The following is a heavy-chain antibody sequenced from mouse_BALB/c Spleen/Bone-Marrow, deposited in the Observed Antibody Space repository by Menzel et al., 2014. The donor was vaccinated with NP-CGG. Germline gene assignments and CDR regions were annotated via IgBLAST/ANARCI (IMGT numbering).Heavy chain of an antibody. CDR3: ARGGYYGPRFAF. D-gene: IGHD1-2*01. Sequence: QVQLRHSGAELMKPGASVKISCKATGYTFSSYWLEWVKQRPGHGLEWIGEILPGSASNNYNEKFKGKATFAADTSSNTAYMQLSSLTSEDSAVYYCARGGYYGPRFAFWGQGTLATVSA. J-gene: IGHJ3*01. CDR2: ILPGSASN. CDR1: GYTFSSYW. V-gene: IGHV1-9*01.